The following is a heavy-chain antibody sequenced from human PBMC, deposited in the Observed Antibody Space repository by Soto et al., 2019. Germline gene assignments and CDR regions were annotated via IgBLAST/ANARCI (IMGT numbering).Heavy chain of an antibody. CDR3: ARAVRYNWNDEGWFDP. CDR1: GGSISSGGYY. J-gene: IGHJ5*02. Sequence: QVQLQESGPGLVKPSQTLSLTCTVSGGSISSGGYYWSWIRQHPGKGLEWIGYIYYSVSTYYNPSLQSRVTRSVDTSKNQFSLELSSVTAADTAVYYWARAVRYNWNDEGWFDPWGQGTLVTVSS. CDR2: IYYSVST. V-gene: IGHV4-31*03. D-gene: IGHD1-1*01.